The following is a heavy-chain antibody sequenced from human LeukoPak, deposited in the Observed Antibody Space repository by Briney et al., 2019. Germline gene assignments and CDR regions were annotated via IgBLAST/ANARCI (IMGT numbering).Heavy chain of an antibody. CDR1: GVSGVTFSNYA. V-gene: IGHV3-30*04. Sequence: PGASLRLSCAASGVSGVTFSNYALNWVRQAPGKGLEWVAVISYDGSNKYYADSVKGRFTISRDNSKNTLYLQMNSLRAEDTAVYYCAKGGELTSYYFDYWGQGTLVTVSS. CDR2: ISYDGSNK. J-gene: IGHJ4*02. D-gene: IGHD3-10*01. CDR3: AKGGELTSYYFDY.